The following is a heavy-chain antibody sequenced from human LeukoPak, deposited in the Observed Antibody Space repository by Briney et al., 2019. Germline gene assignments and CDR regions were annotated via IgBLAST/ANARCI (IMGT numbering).Heavy chain of an antibody. CDR3: ARDIYGGSYYFDY. CDR2: INPNSGGS. D-gene: IGHD5-12*01. J-gene: IGHJ4*02. V-gene: IGHV1-2*06. Sequence: GASVKVSCKASGYTFTGYYMHWVRQAPGQGLEWMGRINPNSGGSNYAQKFQGRVTMTRDTSISTAYMELSRLRSDDTAVYYCARDIYGGSYYFDYWGQGTLVTVSS. CDR1: GYTFTGYY.